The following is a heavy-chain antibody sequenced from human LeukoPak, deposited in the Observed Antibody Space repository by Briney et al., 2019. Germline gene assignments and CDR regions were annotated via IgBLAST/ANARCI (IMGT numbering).Heavy chain of an antibody. J-gene: IGHJ4*02. D-gene: IGHD3-10*01. Sequence: GGSLRLSCAASGFTVSSNYMSWVRQAPGKGLEWVSVIYSGGSTYYADSVKGRFTISRDNSKNTLYLQMNSLRAEDTAVYYCARTSYYGSGSSYDYWGQGTLVTVSS. CDR1: GFTVSSNY. V-gene: IGHV3-53*01. CDR3: ARTSYYGSGSSYDY. CDR2: IYSGGST.